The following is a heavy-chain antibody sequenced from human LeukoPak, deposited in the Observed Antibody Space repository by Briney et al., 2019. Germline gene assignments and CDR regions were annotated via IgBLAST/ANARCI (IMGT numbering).Heavy chain of an antibody. CDR1: GLSFGTFA. Sequence: GGSLRLSCAASGLSFGTFAMSWVRQGPARGLEWVSSLRGNGEAFYADSVKGRFTLSSDISRNTVYLQLNNLRVEDTAIHYCARGSWVSSTDAVRWGQGTLVTVPS. D-gene: IGHD3-10*01. CDR3: ARGSWVSSTDAVR. CDR2: LRGNGEA. J-gene: IGHJ4*02. V-gene: IGHV3-23*01.